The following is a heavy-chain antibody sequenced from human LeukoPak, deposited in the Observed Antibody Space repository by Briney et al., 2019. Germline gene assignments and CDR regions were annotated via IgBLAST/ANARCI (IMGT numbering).Heavy chain of an antibody. J-gene: IGHJ1*01. V-gene: IGHV1-46*01. CDR3: ATSNAGLGGNFQH. CDR2: INPSDGST. Sequence: GASVKVSCKTSGYIFTSSYMHWVRQAPGQGLEWMGIINPSDGSTSFTQKFQGRVTMTRDTSTSTVYMELNSLRSEDTAVYYCATSNAGLGGNFQHWGQGTLVTVSS. D-gene: IGHD3-16*01. CDR1: GYIFTSSY.